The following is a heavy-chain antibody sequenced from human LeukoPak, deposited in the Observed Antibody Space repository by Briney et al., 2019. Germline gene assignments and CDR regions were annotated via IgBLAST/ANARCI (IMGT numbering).Heavy chain of an antibody. J-gene: IGHJ6*04. Sequence: TGGSLRLSCAASGFTFNSYEMNWVRQAPGKGLEWVSDISSSGSTIYYADSVKGRFTISRDNAKNSLYLQMNSLRSEDTAVYYCAELGITMIGGVWGKGTTVTISS. D-gene: IGHD3-10*02. CDR2: ISSSGSTI. CDR3: AELGITMIGGV. V-gene: IGHV3-48*03. CDR1: GFTFNSYE.